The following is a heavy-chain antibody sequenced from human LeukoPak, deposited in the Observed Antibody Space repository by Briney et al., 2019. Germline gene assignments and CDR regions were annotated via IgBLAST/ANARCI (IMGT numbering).Heavy chain of an antibody. J-gene: IGHJ4*02. CDR3: ARGSNRRGYSYGSNSFDY. CDR1: GHTFTSYY. CDR2: INPSGGST. V-gene: IGHV1-46*01. Sequence: ASVEVSCKASGHTFTSYYMHWVRQAPGQGLEWMGIINPSGGSTSYAQKFQGRVTMTRDTSTSTVYMELSSLRSEDTAVYYCARGSNRRGYSYGSNSFDYWGQGTLVTVSS. D-gene: IGHD5-18*01.